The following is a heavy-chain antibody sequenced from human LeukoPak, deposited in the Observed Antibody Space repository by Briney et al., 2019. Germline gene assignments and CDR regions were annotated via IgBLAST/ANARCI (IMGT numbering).Heavy chain of an antibody. J-gene: IGHJ3*02. CDR2: INPNSGGT. CDR1: GYTVTGYY. Sequence: ASVKVSCKASGYTVTGYYMHWVRQAPGHGREWMGWINPNSGGTNYAQKFQGWVTMTRDTSISTAYMELSRLRSDDTAVYYCARGGYDRDDAFDIWGQGTMVTVSS. CDR3: ARGGYDRDDAFDI. V-gene: IGHV1-2*04. D-gene: IGHD5-12*01.